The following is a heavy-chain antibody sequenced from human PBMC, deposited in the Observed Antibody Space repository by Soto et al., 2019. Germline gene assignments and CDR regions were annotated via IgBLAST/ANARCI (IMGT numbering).Heavy chain of an antibody. CDR3: ARDPSKYDSSGYDAFDI. V-gene: IGHV1-46*01. Sequence: ASVKVSCKTSVYTFTSYYMHWVRQAPGQGLEWMGIINPSGGSTSYAQKFQGRVTMTRDTSTSTVYMELSSLRSEDTAVYYCARDPSKYDSSGYDAFDIWGQGTMVTVSS. J-gene: IGHJ3*02. D-gene: IGHD3-22*01. CDR1: VYTFTSYY. CDR2: INPSGGST.